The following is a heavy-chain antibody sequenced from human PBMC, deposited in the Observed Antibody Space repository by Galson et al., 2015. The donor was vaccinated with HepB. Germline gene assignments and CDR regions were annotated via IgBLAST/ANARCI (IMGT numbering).Heavy chain of an antibody. CDR2: INPSGGST. D-gene: IGHD3-22*01. CDR1: GYTFTSYY. CDR3: AREGSHYYDSSGYYY. Sequence: SVKVSCKASGYTFTSYYMHWVRQAPGQGLEWMGIINPSGGSTSYAQKFQGRVTMTRDTSTSTVYMELSSLRSEDTAVYYCAREGSHYYDSSGYYYWGQGTLVTVSS. V-gene: IGHV1-46*01. J-gene: IGHJ4*02.